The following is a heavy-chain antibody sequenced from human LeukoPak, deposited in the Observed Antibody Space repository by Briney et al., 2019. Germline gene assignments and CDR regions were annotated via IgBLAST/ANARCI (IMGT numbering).Heavy chain of an antibody. Sequence: SETLSLTCTVSGGSISSYYWSWIRQPPGKGLEWIGYIYYSGSTNYNPSLKSRVTISVDTSKNQFSLKLSSVTAADTAVYYCARQLWFGELSDWFDPWGQGTLVTVSS. CDR2: IYYSGST. V-gene: IGHV4-59*08. CDR1: GGSISSYY. J-gene: IGHJ5*02. CDR3: ARQLWFGELSDWFDP. D-gene: IGHD3-10*01.